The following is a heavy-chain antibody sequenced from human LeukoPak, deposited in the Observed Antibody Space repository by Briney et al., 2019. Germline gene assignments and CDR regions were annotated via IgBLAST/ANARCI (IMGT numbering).Heavy chain of an antibody. CDR3: AKGSPFRYCSGGSCYPDP. Sequence: GGSLRLSCAASGFTFSSYAMSWVRQAPGKGLEWVSAISGSGGSTYYADSVKGRFTISRDNSKNTLYLQMNSLRAEDTAVYYCAKGSPFRYCSGGSCYPDPWGQGTLVTVSS. V-gene: IGHV3-23*01. CDR2: ISGSGGST. D-gene: IGHD2-15*01. CDR1: GFTFSSYA. J-gene: IGHJ5*02.